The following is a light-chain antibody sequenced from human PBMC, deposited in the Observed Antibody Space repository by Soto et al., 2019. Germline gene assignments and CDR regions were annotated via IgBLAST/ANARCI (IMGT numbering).Light chain of an antibody. J-gene: IGLJ2*01. CDR3: ATWDYSLSAGV. CDR2: DNN. Sequence: QSVLTQPPSVSAAPGQKVTISCSGSSSNIGSNYVSWYQQLPGTAPKLLIYDNNERPSGIPDRFSGSKSGTSATLGITGLQTGDEADYYCATWDYSLSAGVFGGGTMVTVL. V-gene: IGLV1-51*01. CDR1: SSNIGSNY.